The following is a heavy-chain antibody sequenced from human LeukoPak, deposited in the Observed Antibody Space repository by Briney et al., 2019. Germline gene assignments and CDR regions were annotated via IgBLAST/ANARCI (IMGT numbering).Heavy chain of an antibody. D-gene: IGHD3-22*01. CDR2: ISGSGGST. V-gene: IGHV3-23*01. CDR3: AKDLLTYYYDSSGSLIDY. J-gene: IGHJ4*02. CDR1: GFTFSNYA. Sequence: PGGSLRLSCAASGFTFSNYAMSWVRQAPGKGLEWVSAISGSGGSTYYADSVKGRFTISRDNSKNTLYLQMNSLRAEDTAVYYCAKDLLTYYYDSSGSLIDYWGQGTLVTVSS.